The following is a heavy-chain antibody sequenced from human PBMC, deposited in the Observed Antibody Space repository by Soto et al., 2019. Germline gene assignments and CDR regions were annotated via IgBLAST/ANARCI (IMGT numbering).Heavy chain of an antibody. J-gene: IGHJ4*02. CDR3: AREGTITMVRGVGYFDY. D-gene: IGHD3-10*01. V-gene: IGHV1-69*01. CDR1: GGTFSGYA. Sequence: QVQLVQSGAEVKKPGSSVKVSCKASGGTFSGYAISWVRQAPGQGLEWMGGIIPIFGTANYAQKFQGRVTITADESTSTAYMELSSLRSEDTAVYYCAREGTITMVRGVGYFDYWGQGTLVTVSS. CDR2: IIPIFGTA.